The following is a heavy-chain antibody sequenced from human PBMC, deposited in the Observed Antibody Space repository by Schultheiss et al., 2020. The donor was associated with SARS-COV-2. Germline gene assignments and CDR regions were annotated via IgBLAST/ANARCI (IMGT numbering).Heavy chain of an antibody. D-gene: IGHD1-26*01. CDR1: GFTFDDYA. Sequence: GGSLRLSCAASGFTFDDYAMHWVRQAPGKGLEWVSSISSSSSYIYYADSVKGRFTISRDNAKNSLYLQMNSLRAEDTAVYYCARGPEIGATLDYWGQGTLVTVSS. V-gene: IGHV3-21*01. J-gene: IGHJ4*02. CDR3: ARGPEIGATLDY. CDR2: ISSSSSYI.